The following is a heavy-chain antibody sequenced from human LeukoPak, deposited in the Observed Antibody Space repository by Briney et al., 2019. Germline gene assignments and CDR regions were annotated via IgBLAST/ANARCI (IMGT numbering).Heavy chain of an antibody. CDR3: AKDGGTTVPLRLLGYNFYMDV. CDR2: VNWNGGRT. CDR1: GFTFDDYT. Sequence: GGSLRLSCATSGFTFDDYTMHWVRQAPGKGLEWVSLVNWNGGRTYYADSVKGRFTISRDNSKNSLYLQMNSLRSEDTAVYYCAKDGGTTVPLRLLGYNFYMDVWGKGTTVTVSS. J-gene: IGHJ6*03. V-gene: IGHV3-43*01. D-gene: IGHD4-11*01.